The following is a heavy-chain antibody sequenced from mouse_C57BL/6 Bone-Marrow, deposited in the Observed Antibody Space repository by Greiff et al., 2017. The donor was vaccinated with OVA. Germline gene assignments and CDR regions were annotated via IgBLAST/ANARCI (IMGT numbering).Heavy chain of an antibody. V-gene: IGHV5-2*01. D-gene: IGHD2-4*01. CDR2: SNSDGGST. CDR3: ARQGDYDGCAY. Sequence: EVQRVEPGGGLVQPGESLKLSCESTEYEFPSYDMSWVRQTPEKRLELVAASNSDGGSTYYQDTMERRFIIYRDNTKKTLYLQMSSLRSEDTALYYCARQGDYDGCAYWGQGTLVTVSA. J-gene: IGHJ3*01. CDR1: EYEFPSYD.